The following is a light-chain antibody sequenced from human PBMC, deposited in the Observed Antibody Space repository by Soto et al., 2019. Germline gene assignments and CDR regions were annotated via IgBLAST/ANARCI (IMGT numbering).Light chain of an antibody. CDR2: GAS. J-gene: IGKJ3*01. V-gene: IGKV3-20*01. CDR1: QTVSNRY. CDR3: QQYGSSPRVT. Sequence: EIVLTQSPGTLSLSPGERATLSCRASQTVSNRYLAWYQQKPGQAPRLLIYGASSRAIGVPDRFSGSGSGTDFILTISRLEPEDFAVYYCQQYGSSPRVTFGPGTKVDIK.